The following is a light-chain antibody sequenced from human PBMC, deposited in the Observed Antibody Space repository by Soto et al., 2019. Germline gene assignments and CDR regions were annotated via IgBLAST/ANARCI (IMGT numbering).Light chain of an antibody. Sequence: DIQMTQSPSSLSASVGDTVTITCRVSQSVSTWLAWYQQKPGKAPKLLIYDASSLESGVPSRFSGSGSGTELTLTISSLQAEDSATYYCQQYNSYSPTFGQGTKV. CDR1: QSVSTW. CDR2: DAS. J-gene: IGKJ1*01. V-gene: IGKV1-5*01. CDR3: QQYNSYSPT.